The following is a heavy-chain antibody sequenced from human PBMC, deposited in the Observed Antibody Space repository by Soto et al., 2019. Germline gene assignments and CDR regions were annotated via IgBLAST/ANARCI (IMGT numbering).Heavy chain of an antibody. D-gene: IGHD4-17*01. CDR3: AKVSVAVTTLEKFDY. Sequence: EVQLLESGGGLVQPGGSLRLSCAASGFTFSSYAMSWVRQAPGKGLEWVSAISVSGGSTYYADSVKGRFTISRDNSKNTLYLQMNSLRAEDTAVYYCAKVSVAVTTLEKFDYWGQGTLVTVSS. V-gene: IGHV3-23*01. J-gene: IGHJ4*02. CDR2: ISVSGGST. CDR1: GFTFSSYA.